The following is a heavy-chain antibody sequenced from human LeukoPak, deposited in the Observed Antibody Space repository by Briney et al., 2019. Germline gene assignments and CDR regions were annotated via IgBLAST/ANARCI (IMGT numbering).Heavy chain of an antibody. V-gene: IGHV3-23*01. D-gene: IGHD3-3*01. J-gene: IGHJ4*02. Sequence: PGGSLRLSCAASGFTFSSYAMTWVRQAPGKGLEWVSAISGSGGRTYYADSVKGRFTISRDNSKNTLYLQMNSLRADDTAVHYCAKDQAGYNFWSDSWGQGPLVTVSS. CDR3: AKDQAGYNFWSDS. CDR1: GFTFSSYA. CDR2: ISGSGGRT.